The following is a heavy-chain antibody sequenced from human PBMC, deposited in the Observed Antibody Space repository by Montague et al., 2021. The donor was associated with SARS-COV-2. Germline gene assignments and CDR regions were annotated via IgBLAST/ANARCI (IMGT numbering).Heavy chain of an antibody. CDR3: ARHPPGYRYFYYLDV. CDR2: VNLSGST. V-gene: IGHV4-34*01. D-gene: IGHD1-1*01. CDR1: GGSFSGYY. J-gene: IGHJ6*03. Sequence: SETLSLTCAVYGGSFSGYYWSWIRQPPGKGLEWIGEVNLSGSTNYNPSLKSRVTISVDTSKNQFSLKLSSVTAADTAVYYCARHPPGYRYFYYLDVWGKGTTVTVSS.